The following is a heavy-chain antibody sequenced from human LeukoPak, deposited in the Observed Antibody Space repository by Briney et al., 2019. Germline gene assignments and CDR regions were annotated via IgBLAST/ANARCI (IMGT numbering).Heavy chain of an antibody. J-gene: IGHJ6*03. V-gene: IGHV3-21*01. CDR3: ARVVVIAAKASASYYYMDV. D-gene: IGHD2-15*01. Sequence: GGSLRLSCVVYGFTFSSYGMSWVRQAPGKGLEWVASIGSSSTYIYYADSMKGRFTISRDNAKNSLYLQMNSLRAEDTAVYYCARVVVIAAKASASYYYMDVWGKGTTVTVSS. CDR2: IGSSSTYI. CDR1: GFTFSSYG.